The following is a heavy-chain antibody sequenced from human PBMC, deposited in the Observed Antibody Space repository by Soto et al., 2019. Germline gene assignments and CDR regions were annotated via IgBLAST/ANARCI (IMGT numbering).Heavy chain of an antibody. CDR2: INHSGST. CDR1: VGSFSGYY. Sequence: SETLSLTCAFYVGSFSGYYWSCIRHHPGKWLEWIGEINHSGSTNYNPSLQSRVTISVDTSKNQFSLKLSSVTAADTRLYYSARGGGTYLGATGLYAMDLWGGGNRVIVSS. D-gene: IGHD3-10*01. J-gene: IGHJ6*02. CDR3: ARGGGTYLGATGLYAMDL. V-gene: IGHV4-34*01.